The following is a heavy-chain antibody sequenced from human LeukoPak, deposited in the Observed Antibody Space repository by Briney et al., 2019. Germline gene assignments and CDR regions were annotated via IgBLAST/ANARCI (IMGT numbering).Heavy chain of an antibody. J-gene: IGHJ4*02. D-gene: IGHD1-14*01. V-gene: IGHV3-23*01. CDR3: ARTVLKPLYYFDY. CDR1: GFTFSSYA. CDR2: ISGSGGST. Sequence: GGSLRLSCAASGFTFSSYAMSWVRQAPGGGLEWVSAISGSGGSTYYADSVKGRFTISRDNSKNTLYLQMNSLRAEDTAVYYCARTVLKPLYYFDYWGQGTLVTVSS.